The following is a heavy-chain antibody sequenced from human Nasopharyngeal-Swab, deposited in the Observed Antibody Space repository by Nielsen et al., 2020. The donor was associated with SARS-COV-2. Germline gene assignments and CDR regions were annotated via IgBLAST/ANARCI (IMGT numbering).Heavy chain of an antibody. D-gene: IGHD2-2*01. J-gene: IGHJ4*02. Sequence: GESLKISCAASGFAVSSNYMSWVRQAPGKGLEWVSVIYSGGSTYYADSVKGRFTISRDNSKNTLYLQMNSLRAEDTAVYYCARDLVVVPAAPGATDYWGQGTLVNVSS. CDR2: IYSGGST. CDR1: GFAVSSNY. V-gene: IGHV3-66*02. CDR3: ARDLVVVPAAPGATDY.